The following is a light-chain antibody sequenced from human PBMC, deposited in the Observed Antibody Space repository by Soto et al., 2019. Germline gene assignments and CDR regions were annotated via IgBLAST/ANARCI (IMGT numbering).Light chain of an antibody. J-gene: IGKJ4*02. Sequence: EIVLTQSPATLPLSPGERATLSCRASQSVSSYLAWYQQKPGQAPRLLIYDASNRATGIPARFSGSGSGTDFTLTISSLEREDFAVYYCQQRSNWPPTFGGGTKVEIK. CDR3: QQRSNWPPT. V-gene: IGKV3-11*01. CDR2: DAS. CDR1: QSVSSY.